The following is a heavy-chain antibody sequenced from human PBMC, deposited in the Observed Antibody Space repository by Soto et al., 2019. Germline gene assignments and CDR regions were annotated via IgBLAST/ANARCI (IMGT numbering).Heavy chain of an antibody. D-gene: IGHD6-13*01. CDR1: GGSISSYY. CDR2: IYYSGST. CDR3: ARDLTIAAAGHRGLDP. J-gene: IGHJ5*02. V-gene: IGHV4-59*01. Sequence: SETLSLTCTVSGGSISSYYWSWIRQPPGKGLEWIGYIYYSGSTNYNPSLKSRVTISVDTSKNQFSLKLSSVTAADTAVYYCARDLTIAAAGHRGLDPWCQGTLVTVS.